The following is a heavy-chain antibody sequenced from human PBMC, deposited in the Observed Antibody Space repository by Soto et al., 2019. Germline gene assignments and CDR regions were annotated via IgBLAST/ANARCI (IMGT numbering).Heavy chain of an antibody. CDR2: ISYDGSNK. V-gene: IGHV3-30*03. CDR3: ATRSGGSSPRAFDI. D-gene: IGHD2-15*01. Sequence: VQLVESGGGLVQPGGSLRLSCAASGFTFSSYGMHWVRQAPGKGLEWVAVISYDGSNKYYADSVKGRFTISRDNSKNTLYLQMNSLRAEDTAVYYCATRSGGSSPRAFDIWGQGTMVTVSS. J-gene: IGHJ3*02. CDR1: GFTFSSYG.